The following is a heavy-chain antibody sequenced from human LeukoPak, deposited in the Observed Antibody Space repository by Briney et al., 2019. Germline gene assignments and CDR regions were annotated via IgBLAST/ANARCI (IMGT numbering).Heavy chain of an antibody. CDR1: GGSISSGGYY. V-gene: IGHV4-30-2*01. CDR2: IYHSGST. Sequence: SETLSLTCTVSGGSISSGGYYWSWIRQPPGKGLEWIGYIYHSGSTYYNPSLKSRVTISVDRSKNQFSLKLSSVTAADTAVYYCASSEYCGGDCYFPTSFDYWGQGTLVTVSS. J-gene: IGHJ4*02. D-gene: IGHD2-21*01. CDR3: ASSEYCGGDCYFPTSFDY.